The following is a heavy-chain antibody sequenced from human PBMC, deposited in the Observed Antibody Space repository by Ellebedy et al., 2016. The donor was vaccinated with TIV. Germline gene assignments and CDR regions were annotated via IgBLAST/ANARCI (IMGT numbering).Heavy chain of an antibody. D-gene: IGHD3-22*01. Sequence: PGGSLRLSCAASGLSFGDHHMHWVRQAPGKGLEWVALIPHDGGNKQYADSVKGRFTVSGDTSMKMLYLEMNSLTNEDKAVYFCAREGGSSGFAGYFDLWGRGTVVTVSS. CDR1: GLSFGDHH. J-gene: IGHJ2*01. V-gene: IGHV3-30-3*01. CDR3: AREGGSSGFAGYFDL. CDR2: IPHDGGNK.